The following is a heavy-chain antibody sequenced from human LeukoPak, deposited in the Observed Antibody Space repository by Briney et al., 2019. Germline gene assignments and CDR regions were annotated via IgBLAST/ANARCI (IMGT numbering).Heavy chain of an antibody. J-gene: IGHJ4*02. Sequence: SGPTRVNPTQTLTLTCTFSGFSLSTTGVGVGWIRQPPGKALEWLAHVYWDDDKRYSPSLKTRLTITKDTSKNQVVLTMTNMDPVDTATYFCARPYFFGSGLYFDYWGQGSLVTVSS. CDR1: GFSLSTTGVG. CDR2: VYWDDDK. CDR3: ARPYFFGSGLYFDY. V-gene: IGHV2-5*02. D-gene: IGHD3-10*01.